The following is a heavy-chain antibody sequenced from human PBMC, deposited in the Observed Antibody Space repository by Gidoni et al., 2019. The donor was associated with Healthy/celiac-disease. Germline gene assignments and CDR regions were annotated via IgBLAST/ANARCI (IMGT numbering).Heavy chain of an antibody. CDR2: IYYSGST. J-gene: IGHJ4*02. CDR3: ASVYCGGDCYPVY. D-gene: IGHD2-21*01. CDR1: GGSISSYY. Sequence: QVQLQESGPGLVKPSETLSLTCTVSGGSISSYYWSWIRQPPGKGLEWIGYIYYSGSTNYNPSLKSRVTISVDTSKNHFSLKLSSVTAADTAVYYCASVYCGGDCYPVYWGQGTLVTVSS. V-gene: IGHV4-59*01.